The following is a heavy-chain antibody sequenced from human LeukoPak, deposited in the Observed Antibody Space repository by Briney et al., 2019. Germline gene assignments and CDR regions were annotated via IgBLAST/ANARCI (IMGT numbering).Heavy chain of an antibody. CDR2: IYPGDSDT. CDR3: ARRALGDSSVYPDY. CDR1: VYRFTSYC. Sequence: PGKSLNISRKGSVYRFTSYCNGGVPGMPGKGLECRVVIYPGDSDTRYSPSFQGQVTISAHKSLSTAYLQWGSLKASDTAMYYCARRALGDSSVYPDYWGRETMVTVSS. D-gene: IGHD3-22*01. J-gene: IGHJ4*02. V-gene: IGHV5-51*03.